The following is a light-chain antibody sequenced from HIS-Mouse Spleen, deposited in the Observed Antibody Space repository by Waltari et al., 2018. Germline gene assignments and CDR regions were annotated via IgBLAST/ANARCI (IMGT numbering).Light chain of an antibody. CDR3: SSYAGSNNLV. Sequence: QSALTQPPSASGSPGQSVTISCPGPSSDVGGYYYVSWYQQHPGKAPQLMIYEVSKRPSGVPDRFSGSKSGNTASLTVSGLQAEDEADYYCSSYAGSNNLVFGGGTKLTVL. CDR2: EVS. J-gene: IGLJ2*01. CDR1: SSDVGGYYY. V-gene: IGLV2-8*01.